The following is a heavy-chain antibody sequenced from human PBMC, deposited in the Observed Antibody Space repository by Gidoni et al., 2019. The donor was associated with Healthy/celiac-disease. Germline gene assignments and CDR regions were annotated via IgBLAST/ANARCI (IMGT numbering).Heavy chain of an antibody. J-gene: IGHJ4*02. CDR1: GFTFSSYG. Sequence: VQLVESGGGVVQSGRSLRLSCAAPGFTFSSYGMHWVRQAPGKGLGWVAVIWYDGSNKYYADSVKGRFTISRDNSKNTLYLQMNSLRAEDTAVYYCARDWVCGGDCYIFDYWGQGTLVTVSS. CDR3: ARDWVCGGDCYIFDY. CDR2: IWYDGSNK. V-gene: IGHV3-33*01. D-gene: IGHD2-21*02.